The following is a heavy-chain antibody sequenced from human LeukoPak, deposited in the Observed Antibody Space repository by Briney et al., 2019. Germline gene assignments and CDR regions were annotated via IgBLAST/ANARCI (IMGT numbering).Heavy chain of an antibody. D-gene: IGHD2-15*01. CDR2: INTDNGQT. J-gene: IGHJ3*02. V-gene: IGHV1-18*01. CDR1: GYSFSRHS. Sequence: GASVKVSCKASGYSFSRHSITWVRQAPGQGLEWVGLINTDNGQTQYAQNVQDRISVTTDISTNTVYMELMSLGPDDTAVYYCARIVEWMRDAFDIWGQGTMVTVSS. CDR3: ARIVEWMRDAFDI.